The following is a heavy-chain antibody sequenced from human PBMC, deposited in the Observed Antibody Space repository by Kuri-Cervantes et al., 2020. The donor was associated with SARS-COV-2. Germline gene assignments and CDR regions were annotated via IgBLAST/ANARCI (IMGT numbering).Heavy chain of an antibody. Sequence: SETLSLTCTVSGGSISSSSYYWGWIRQPPGKGLEWIGSIYYSGSTYYNPSLKSRVTISVDTSKNQYSLKLTSVTAADTAVYYCARLGVWGPGTLVTVSS. D-gene: IGHD3-16*01. CDR2: IYYSGST. V-gene: IGHV4-39*01. CDR1: GGSISSSSYY. J-gene: IGHJ4*02. CDR3: ARLGV.